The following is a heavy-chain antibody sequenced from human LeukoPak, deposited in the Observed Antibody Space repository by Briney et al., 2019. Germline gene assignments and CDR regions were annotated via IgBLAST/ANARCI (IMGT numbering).Heavy chain of an antibody. CDR3: TRDLMGYDVSTGLHHYYMDV. Sequence: GGSLRLSCVASGFTFSSYWMHWVRQDPRKGLVWVSRINGDGRNINYADSVRGRFTNSRDNAKNTLYLQMNTLRVEDTAVYYCTRDLMGYDVSTGLHHYYMDVWGQGTTVTVSS. D-gene: IGHD3-9*01. J-gene: IGHJ6*02. V-gene: IGHV3-74*01. CDR1: GFTFSSYW. CDR2: INGDGRNI.